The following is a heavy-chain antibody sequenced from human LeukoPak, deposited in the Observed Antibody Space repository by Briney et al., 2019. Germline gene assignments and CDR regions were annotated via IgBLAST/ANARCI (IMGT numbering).Heavy chain of an antibody. CDR2: ISSGSSTI. CDR3: ARGGSRYTTTWYY. Sequence: PGGSLRLSCAASGFTFSSYEMSWVRQAPGKGLEWVSYISSGSSTIYYADSVKGRFTISRDNAKSSLYLQMNSLRAEDTAVYYCARGGSRYTTTWYYWGQGTLVTVSS. D-gene: IGHD2-2*01. CDR1: GFTFSSYE. J-gene: IGHJ4*02. V-gene: IGHV3-48*03.